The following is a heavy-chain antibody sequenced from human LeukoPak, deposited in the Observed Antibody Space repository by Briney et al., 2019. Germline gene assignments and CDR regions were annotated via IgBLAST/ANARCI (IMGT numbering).Heavy chain of an antibody. CDR3: ARDPRVEMATRDDAFDI. CDR2: INPSGGST. D-gene: IGHD5-24*01. CDR1: GYSFIDYY. J-gene: IGHJ3*02. V-gene: IGHV1-46*01. Sequence: AAVKVSCKASGYSFIDYYIHWVRQAPGQGLEWMGIINPSGGSTSYAQKVQGRVIMTRDTSTSTVYMELSSLRSEDTAVYYCARDPRVEMATRDDAFDIWGQGTMVTVSS.